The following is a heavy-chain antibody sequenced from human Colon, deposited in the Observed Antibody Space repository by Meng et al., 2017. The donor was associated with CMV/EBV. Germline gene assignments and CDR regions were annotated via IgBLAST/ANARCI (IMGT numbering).Heavy chain of an antibody. J-gene: IGHJ4*02. V-gene: IGHV1-18*01. D-gene: IGHD6-19*01. CDR2: ISGYNGNT. CDR1: GYPLTTSG. CDR3: ATAPVADTIFDH. Sequence: CKPSGYPLTTSGISWVRQAPGQGLEWMGWISGYNGNTKYAQKFQGRVTMTIDTSASTAYMELRSLRSDDTAVYFCATAPVADTIFDHWGQGTLVTVSS.